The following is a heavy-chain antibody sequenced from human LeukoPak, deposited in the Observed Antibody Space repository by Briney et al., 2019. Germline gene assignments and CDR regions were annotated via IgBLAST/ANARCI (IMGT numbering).Heavy chain of an antibody. D-gene: IGHD2-2*01. V-gene: IGHV4-4*07. CDR2: IYTSGST. Sequence: PSETLSLTCTVSGGSISSYYWSWIRQPAGKGLEWIARIYTSGSTNYNPSLKSRVTMSVDTSKNQFSLKLSSVTAADTAVYYCARTRYCSSTSCTTKSHFDYWGQGTLVTVSS. J-gene: IGHJ4*02. CDR1: GGSISSYY. CDR3: ARTRYCSSTSCTTKSHFDY.